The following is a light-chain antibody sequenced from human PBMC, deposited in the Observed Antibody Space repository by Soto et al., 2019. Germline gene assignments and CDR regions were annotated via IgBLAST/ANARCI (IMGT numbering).Light chain of an antibody. Sequence: EIVLTQSPGTLSLSPGDSATLSCRASQSVRSSYLAWYQQKSGQAPRLLIYVASIRATGIPDRFSGSGTGTDFTLTISRLEPEDFAVYYCQQYGSSPPHTFGQGTKVEIK. V-gene: IGKV3-20*01. CDR3: QQYGSSPPHT. J-gene: IGKJ2*01. CDR1: QSVRSSY. CDR2: VAS.